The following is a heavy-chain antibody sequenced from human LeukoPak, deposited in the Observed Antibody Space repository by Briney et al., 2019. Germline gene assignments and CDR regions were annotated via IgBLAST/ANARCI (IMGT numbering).Heavy chain of an antibody. D-gene: IGHD2-21*01. CDR1: AFSFSNHA. CDR3: ARDDWGFDP. V-gene: IGHV3-30-3*01. J-gene: IGHJ5*02. CDR2: ISDDGSNK. Sequence: GASLRLSRAPAAFSFSNHATGSFRQAPGKGLEWVAFISDDGSNKYYADSLEGRFIISRDNSKNTLYLSVNSLGADDTAVYCWARDDWGFDPWGQGTLVTVTS.